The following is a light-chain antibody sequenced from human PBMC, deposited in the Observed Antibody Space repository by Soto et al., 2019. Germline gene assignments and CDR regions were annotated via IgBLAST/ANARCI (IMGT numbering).Light chain of an antibody. Sequence: DIAMTQSPDSLAVSRGERATIHCKSSQSVLHTPINRNYLALYQQKAGQPPQLLLCWDSTRGSGVPDRFSASGSGTDFTLTINTRQAEDVAVYHCQQYYRIPPTFGQGTKVEIK. CDR3: QQYYRIPPT. CDR1: QSVLHTPINRNY. V-gene: IGKV4-1*01. J-gene: IGKJ1*01. CDR2: WDS.